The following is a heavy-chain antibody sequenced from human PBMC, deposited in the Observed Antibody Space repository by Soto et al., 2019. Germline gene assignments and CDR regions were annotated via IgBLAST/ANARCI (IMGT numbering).Heavy chain of an antibody. V-gene: IGHV4-38-2*01. J-gene: IGHJ5*02. CDR2: IYHSGST. CDR1: GYSISSGYY. D-gene: IGHD3-10*01. CDR3: ARAWARVRGVIIGPGNWFDP. Sequence: TSETLSLTCAVSGYSISSGYYWGWIRQPPGKGLEWIGSIYHSGSTYYNPSLKSRVTISVDTSKNQFSLKLSSVTAADTAVYYCARAWARVRGVIIGPGNWFDPWGQGTLVTVSS.